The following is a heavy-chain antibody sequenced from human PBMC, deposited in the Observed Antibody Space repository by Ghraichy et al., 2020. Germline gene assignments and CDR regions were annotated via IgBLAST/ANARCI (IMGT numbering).Heavy chain of an antibody. CDR1: GFTFDDYA. CDR3: AKDVSGIAVAADY. J-gene: IGHJ4*02. D-gene: IGHD6-19*01. CDR2: ISWNSGSI. V-gene: IGHV3-9*01. Sequence: LRLSCAASGFTFDDYAMHWVRQAPGKGLEWVSGISWNSGSIGYADSVKGRFTISRDNAKNSLYLQMNSLRAEDTALYYCAKDVSGIAVAADYWGQGTLVTVSS.